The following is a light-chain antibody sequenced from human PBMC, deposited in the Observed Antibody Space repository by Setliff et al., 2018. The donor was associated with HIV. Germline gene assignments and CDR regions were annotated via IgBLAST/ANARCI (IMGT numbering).Light chain of an antibody. CDR1: SSDVGSYKL. V-gene: IGLV2-23*02. CDR3: CSYAGSGTLYV. CDR2: EVT. Sequence: QSVLTQPAPVSGSPGQSITISCTGTSSDVGSYKLVSWYQQHPGKAPKVMIYEVTKRPSGVSNRFSGSKSANTASLTISGLQAEDEADYYCCSYAGSGTLYVFGTGTKVTVL. J-gene: IGLJ1*01.